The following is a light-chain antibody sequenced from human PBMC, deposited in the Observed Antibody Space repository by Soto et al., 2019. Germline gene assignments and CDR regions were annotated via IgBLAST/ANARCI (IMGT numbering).Light chain of an antibody. J-gene: IGKJ4*01. CDR3: QQSYSTPPS. V-gene: IGKV1-39*01. CDR1: QSISSY. Sequence: DIQMTQSPSSLSASVGDRVTITCRASQSISSYLNWYQQKPAKAPKLLIYAASSLQSGVPSRFSGSGSGTDFTLTISSLQPEDFATYYCQQSYSTPPSFGGGTKV. CDR2: AAS.